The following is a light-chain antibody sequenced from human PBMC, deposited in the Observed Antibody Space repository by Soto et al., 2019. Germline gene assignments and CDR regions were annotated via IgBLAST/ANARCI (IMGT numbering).Light chain of an antibody. V-gene: IGKV3-15*01. J-gene: IGKJ5*01. CDR3: QQYNNWPPIT. CDR1: QSVRSN. Sequence: IVITQSPSTLSVSPGERATVSCRASQSVRSNLAWYQQKPGQAPRLLIYGASTRTTGIPARFSGSGSGTEFTLTISSLQSEDFAVYYCQQYNNWPPITFGQGTRLEIK. CDR2: GAS.